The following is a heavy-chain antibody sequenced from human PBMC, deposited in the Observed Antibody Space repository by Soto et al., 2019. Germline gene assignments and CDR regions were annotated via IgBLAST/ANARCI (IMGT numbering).Heavy chain of an antibody. V-gene: IGHV5-51*01. CDR2: IYPGDSDT. J-gene: IGHJ3*02. CDR3: ARQEGVYYYDSSGSVTRAFDI. D-gene: IGHD3-22*01. Sequence: GESLKISCQGSGYSFTSYWIGWVRQMPGKGLEWMGIIYPGDSDTRYSPSFQGQVTISADKSISTAYLQWSSLKASDTAMYYCARQEGVYYYDSSGSVTRAFDIWGQGTMVTVSS. CDR1: GYSFTSYW.